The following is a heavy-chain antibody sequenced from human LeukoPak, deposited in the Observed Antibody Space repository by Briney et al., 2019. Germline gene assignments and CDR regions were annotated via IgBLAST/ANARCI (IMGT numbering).Heavy chain of an antibody. J-gene: IGHJ4*02. D-gene: IGHD2-15*01. CDR2: TYDSGST. CDR3: ARGGGSPYCSGGSCPIVEAATFDY. CDR1: GGSISGYF. V-gene: IGHV4-59*12. Sequence: PSETLSLTCTVSGGSISGYFWSWIRQPPGKGLEWLGYTYDSGSTTYNPSLKSRVTMSVDTSKNQFSLKLSSVTAADTAVYYCARGGGSPYCSGGSCPIVEAATFDYWGQGTLVTVSS.